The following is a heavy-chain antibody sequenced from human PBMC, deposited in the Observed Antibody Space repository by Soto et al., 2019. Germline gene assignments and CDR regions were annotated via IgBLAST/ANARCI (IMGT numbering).Heavy chain of an antibody. CDR2: IKQDGSEK. Sequence: SLRLSCAASGFTFSSYWMTWVRQAPGKGLEWVANIKQDGSEKYYVDSVKGRFTISRDNAKNTLYLQMNSLRAEDTAVYYCARDVDYRLGMDVWGQGTAVTVSS. D-gene: IGHD4-4*01. J-gene: IGHJ6*02. CDR3: ARDVDYRLGMDV. V-gene: IGHV3-7*01. CDR1: GFTFSSYW.